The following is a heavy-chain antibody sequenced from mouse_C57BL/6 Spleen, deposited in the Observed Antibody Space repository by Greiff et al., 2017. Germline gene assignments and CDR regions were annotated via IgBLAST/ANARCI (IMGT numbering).Heavy chain of an antibody. D-gene: IGHD2-1*01. V-gene: IGHV10-3*01. Sequence: EVQRVESGGGLVQPKGSLKLSCAASGFTFNTYAMHWVRQAPGKGLEWVARISSKSSHYATYYADSVKDRLTISRDDSQSMLYLQMNNLKTEDTAMYYCVRAEYGNLRDDAMDYWGQGTSVTVSS. CDR1: GFTFNTYA. CDR2: ISSKSSHYAT. CDR3: VRAEYGNLRDDAMDY. J-gene: IGHJ4*01.